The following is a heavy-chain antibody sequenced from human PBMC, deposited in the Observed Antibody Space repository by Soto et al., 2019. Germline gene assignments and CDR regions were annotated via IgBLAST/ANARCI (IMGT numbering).Heavy chain of an antibody. CDR3: ARGDVDKDPDY. CDR2: IWYDGSNK. D-gene: IGHD5-12*01. V-gene: IGHV3-33*01. J-gene: IGHJ4*02. Sequence: GGSLRLSCAASGFTFSSYGMHWVRQAPGKGLEWVAVIWYDGSNKYYADSVKGRFTISRDNSKNTLYLQMNSLRAEDTAVYYCARGDVDKDPDYWGQGTLVTVSS. CDR1: GFTFSSYG.